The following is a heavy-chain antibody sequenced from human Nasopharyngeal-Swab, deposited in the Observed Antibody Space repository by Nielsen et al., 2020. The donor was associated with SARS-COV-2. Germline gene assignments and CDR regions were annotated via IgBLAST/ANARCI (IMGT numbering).Heavy chain of an antibody. CDR3: ARYLQGYYYYMDV. Sequence: GGSLRLSCKGSGFSFSDYWIGWVRQMPGKGLEWMGIIYPGDSDTRYSPSFQGQVTISADKSISTACLQWSSLKASDTAMYYCARYLQGYYYYMDVWGKGTTVTVSS. J-gene: IGHJ6*03. V-gene: IGHV5-51*01. CDR2: IYPGDSDT. D-gene: IGHD4-11*01. CDR1: GFSFSDYW.